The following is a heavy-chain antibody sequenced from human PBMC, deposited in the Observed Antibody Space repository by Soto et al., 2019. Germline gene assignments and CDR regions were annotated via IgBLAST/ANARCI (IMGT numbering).Heavy chain of an antibody. J-gene: IGHJ6*02. CDR1: GGSLSSYY. D-gene: IGHD1-26*01. V-gene: IGHV3-11*04. CDR2: ISSSSSTI. CDR3: ARDVGSGSSTPFYGMDV. Sequence: LTCTVSGGSLSSYYWSWIRQPAGKGLEWVSYISSSSSTIYYADSVKGRFTISRDNAKNSLYLQMNSLRDEDTAVYYCARDVGSGSSTPFYGMDVWGQGTTVTVSS.